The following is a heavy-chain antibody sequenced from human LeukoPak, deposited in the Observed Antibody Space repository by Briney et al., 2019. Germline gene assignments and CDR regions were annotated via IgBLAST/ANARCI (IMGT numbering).Heavy chain of an antibody. J-gene: IGHJ3*02. V-gene: IGHV3-74*01. CDR1: GSGFTFDNYA. Sequence: GGSLRLSCVASGSGFTFDNYAMHWVRQAPEKGLVWVSRINSDGSSTSYADSVKGRLTISRDNAKKTLYLQMNSLRVEDTAVYYCARPSGSYYYDAFDIWGHGTMVTVSS. CDR3: ARPSGSYYYDAFDI. D-gene: IGHD1-26*01. CDR2: INSDGSST.